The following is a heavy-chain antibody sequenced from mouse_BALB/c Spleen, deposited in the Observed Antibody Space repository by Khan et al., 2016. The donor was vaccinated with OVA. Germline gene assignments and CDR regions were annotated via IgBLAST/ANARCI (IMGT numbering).Heavy chain of an antibody. CDR1: GDSITSGY. J-gene: IGHJ3*01. D-gene: IGHD2-14*01. CDR2: IIYTGYT. Sequence: VQLKQSGPSLVKPSQTLSLTCSVTGDSITSGYWNWIRKFPGNKLEYMGYIIYTGYTYYNPSLQSRISITRHTSTSTYYLQLNSLSDEDTATYYCARSTYRYAFVYWGQGTLVTVSA. V-gene: IGHV3-8*02. CDR3: ARSTYRYAFVY.